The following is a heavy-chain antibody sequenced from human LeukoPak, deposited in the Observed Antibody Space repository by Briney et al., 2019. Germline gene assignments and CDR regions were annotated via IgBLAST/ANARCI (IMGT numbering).Heavy chain of an antibody. V-gene: IGHV4-4*02. CDR3: ARGRIAAAGSTYYYYYYYMDV. Sequence: SETLSLTCAVSGGSISSSNWWSWVRQPPGKGLEWIGEINHSGSTNYNPSLKSRVTISVDTSKNQFSLKLSSVTAADTAVYYCARGRIAAAGSTYYYYYYYMDVWGKGTTVTVSS. J-gene: IGHJ6*03. D-gene: IGHD6-13*01. CDR1: GGSISSSNW. CDR2: INHSGST.